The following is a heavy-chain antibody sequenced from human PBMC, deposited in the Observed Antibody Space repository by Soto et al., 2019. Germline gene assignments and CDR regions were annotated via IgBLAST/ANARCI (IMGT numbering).Heavy chain of an antibody. Sequence: RASVKVSCKASGGTFSSYAISWLRQAPGQGLEWMGGIIPIFGTANYAQKFQGRVTITADESTSTAYMELSSLRSEDTAVYYCARAKGGYCSGGSCYSKGLWFDPWGQGTLVTVSS. CDR2: IIPIFGTA. V-gene: IGHV1-69*13. D-gene: IGHD2-15*01. J-gene: IGHJ5*02. CDR3: ARAKGGYCSGGSCYSKGLWFDP. CDR1: GGTFSSYA.